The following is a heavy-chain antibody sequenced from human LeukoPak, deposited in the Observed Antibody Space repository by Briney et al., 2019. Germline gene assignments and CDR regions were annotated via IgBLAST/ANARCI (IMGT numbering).Heavy chain of an antibody. CDR2: ISSSSTI. Sequence: GGSLRLSCAASGFTFSSYSMNWVRQAPGKGLEWVSYISSSSTIYYADSVKGRFTISRDNAKNSLYLQMNSLRAEDTAVYYCARDKGYDSSGYFDYWGQGTLVTVSS. V-gene: IGHV3-48*04. CDR1: GFTFSSYS. CDR3: ARDKGYDSSGYFDY. J-gene: IGHJ4*02. D-gene: IGHD3-22*01.